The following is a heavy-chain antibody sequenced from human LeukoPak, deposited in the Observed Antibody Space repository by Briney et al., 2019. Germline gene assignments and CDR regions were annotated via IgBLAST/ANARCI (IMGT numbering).Heavy chain of an antibody. D-gene: IGHD2-2*01. J-gene: IGHJ6*03. CDR3: ARTTEGYCSSASCFGFSYSYYMDV. V-gene: IGHV4-59*01. CDR2: IYYSGST. Sequence: SETLSLTCTVSGGSISSYYWSWIRQPPGKGLEWIGYIYYSGSTNYNPSLKSRVTISVDTSKNQFSLMLSSVIAADTAVYYCARTTEGYCSSASCFGFSYSYYMDVWGKGTTVTISS. CDR1: GGSISSYY.